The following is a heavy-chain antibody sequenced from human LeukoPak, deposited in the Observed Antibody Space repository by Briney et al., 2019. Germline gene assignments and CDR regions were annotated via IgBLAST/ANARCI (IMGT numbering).Heavy chain of an antibody. J-gene: IGHJ4*02. CDR2: IYYSGST. D-gene: IGHD6-19*01. CDR1: GGSISSYH. CDR3: ARGRIAVAGTKNYFDY. Sequence: SETLSLTCTVSGGSISSYHWSWIRQPPGKGLEWIGDIYYSGSTNYNPSLKSRVTISVDTSKNQFSLKLSSVTAADTAVYYCARGRIAVAGTKNYFDYWGQGTLVTVSS. V-gene: IGHV4-59*01.